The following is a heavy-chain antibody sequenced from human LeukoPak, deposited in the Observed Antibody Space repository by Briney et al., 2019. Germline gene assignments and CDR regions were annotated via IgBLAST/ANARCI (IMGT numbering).Heavy chain of an antibody. CDR2: ISYDGSKK. D-gene: IGHD6-19*01. CDR3: AREGGSSGWYDAFHI. Sequence: GGSLRLSCAASGFTFSSHAMHWVCQAPGKGLEWVAVISYDGSKKNYADSVKGRFTISRDNSKNTQYLQMNSLRAEDTAVHYCAREGGSSGWYDAFHIWGQGTMVTVSS. CDR1: GFTFSSHA. V-gene: IGHV3-30*04. J-gene: IGHJ3*02.